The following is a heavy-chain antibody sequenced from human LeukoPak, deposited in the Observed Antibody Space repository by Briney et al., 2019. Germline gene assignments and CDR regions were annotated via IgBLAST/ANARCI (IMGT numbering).Heavy chain of an antibody. Sequence: SGTLSLTCTVSGGSSSSYYWSWIRQPPGKGLEWIGYIYYSGSTNYNPSLKSRVTISVDTSKNQFSLKLSSVTAADTAVYYCARDLFSSSWPHNWFDPWGQGTLVTVSS. CDR1: GGSSSSYY. V-gene: IGHV4-59*12. CDR3: ARDLFSSSWPHNWFDP. J-gene: IGHJ5*02. D-gene: IGHD6-13*01. CDR2: IYYSGST.